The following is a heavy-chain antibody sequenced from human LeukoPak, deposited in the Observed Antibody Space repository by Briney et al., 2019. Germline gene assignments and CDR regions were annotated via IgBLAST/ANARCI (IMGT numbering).Heavy chain of an antibody. D-gene: IGHD6-13*01. V-gene: IGHV4-34*01. CDR1: VGSLRGFY. CDR2: INHSGST. Sequence: PSETLSLTCAVYVGSLRGFYWSWIRQPPGKGREWIGDINHSGSTNYNPSLKSRVTISLDTSKNQFSLRLSSVTAADTTVYYCARMAAAGTSHFFDLWGQGTLVTVSS. CDR3: ARMAAAGTSHFFDL. J-gene: IGHJ4*02.